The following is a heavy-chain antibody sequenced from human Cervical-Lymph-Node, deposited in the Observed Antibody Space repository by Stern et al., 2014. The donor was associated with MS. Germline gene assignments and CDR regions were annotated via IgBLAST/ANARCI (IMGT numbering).Heavy chain of an antibody. D-gene: IGHD2-21*01. CDR2: IYPGDPDV. J-gene: IGHJ4*02. CDR1: GYRFINNW. Sequence: MQLVQSGAEVRKPGDSLKISCKTSGYRFINNWIAWVRQVPGKGLEWIGIIYPGDPDVRYSPSFQGHVTISVDKSINTAYLQWGSLKASDTAIYYCARWSVACDSWGQGALVTVSS. CDR3: ARWSVACDS. V-gene: IGHV5-51*03.